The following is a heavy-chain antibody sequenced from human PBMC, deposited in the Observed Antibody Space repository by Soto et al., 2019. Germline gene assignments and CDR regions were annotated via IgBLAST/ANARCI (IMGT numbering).Heavy chain of an antibody. CDR2: IYYSGIS. CDR3: ARTEWIQLWFDY. Sequence: QVQLLESGPGLVKPSQTLSLICNVSGASISSGGYYWSWIRQRPGGGLEWLGFIYYSGISHYNPSINSRATISVDTSKNQFSLKLISVTAADTAVYYCARTEWIQLWFDYWGQGALVTVS. J-gene: IGHJ4*02. D-gene: IGHD5-18*01. CDR1: GASISSGGYY. V-gene: IGHV4-31*03.